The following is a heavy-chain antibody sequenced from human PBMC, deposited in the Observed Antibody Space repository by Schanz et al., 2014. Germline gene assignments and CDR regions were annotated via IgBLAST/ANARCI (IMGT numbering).Heavy chain of an antibody. CDR1: GFSVSTNY. CDR2: ISTDGTNT. CDR3: TRDRGVLVTHNDALNL. D-gene: IGHD2-8*02. Sequence: EVQLVESGGGLIQPGGSLRLSCAVSGFSVSTNYMSWVRQAPGKGLEKVAAISTDGTNTYYAASVRGRFTISRDNSKNTVYLQMDSLRSEDTAVYYCTRDRGVLVTHNDALNLWGQGTMVSVSS. V-gene: IGHV3-66*03. J-gene: IGHJ3*01.